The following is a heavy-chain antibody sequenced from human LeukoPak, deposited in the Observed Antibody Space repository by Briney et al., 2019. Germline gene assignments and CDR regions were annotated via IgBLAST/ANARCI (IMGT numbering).Heavy chain of an antibody. J-gene: IGHJ4*02. CDR1: GYSISSGYY. D-gene: IGHD4-23*01. CDR2: IYHSGST. CDR3: AREGGGKLDY. Sequence: SETLSLTCTVSGYSISSGYYWGWIRQPPGKGLEWIGSIYHSGSTYYNPSLKSRATISVDTSKNQFSLKLSSVTAADTAVYYCAREGGGKLDYWGQGTLVTVSS. V-gene: IGHV4-38-2*02.